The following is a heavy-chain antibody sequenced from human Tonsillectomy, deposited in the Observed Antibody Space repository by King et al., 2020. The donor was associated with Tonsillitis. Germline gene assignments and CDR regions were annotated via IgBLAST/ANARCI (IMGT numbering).Heavy chain of an antibody. CDR1: GYTFTGYY. CDR3: ARGKGYSSSWYSGWFDP. J-gene: IGHJ5*02. CDR2: SNPNSGGT. D-gene: IGHD6-13*01. Sequence: QLVQSGAEVKKPGASVKVSCKASGYTFTGYYMHWVRQAPGQGLEWMGWSNPNSGGTNYAQKFQGRVTMTRDTSISTAYMELSRLRSDDTAVYYCARGKGYSSSWYSGWFDPWGQGTLVTVSS. V-gene: IGHV1-2*02.